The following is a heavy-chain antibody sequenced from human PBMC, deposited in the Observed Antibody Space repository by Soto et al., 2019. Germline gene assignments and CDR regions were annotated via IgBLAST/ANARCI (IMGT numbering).Heavy chain of an antibody. CDR3: ARASLDPDYYDSSGYQDAFDI. V-gene: IGHV6-1*01. CDR1: GDSVSSNSAA. Sequence: PSQTLSLTCAISGDSVSSNSAAWNWIRQSPSRGLEWLGRTYYRSKWYNDYAVSVKSRITINPDTSKNQFSLQLNSVTPEDTAVYYCARASLDPDYYDSSGYQDAFDIWGQGTMVTVSS. J-gene: IGHJ3*02. D-gene: IGHD3-22*01. CDR2: TYYRSKWYN.